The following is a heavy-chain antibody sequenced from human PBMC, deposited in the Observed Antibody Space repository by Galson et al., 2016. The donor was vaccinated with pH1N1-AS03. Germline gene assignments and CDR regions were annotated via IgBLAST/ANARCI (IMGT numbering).Heavy chain of an antibody. V-gene: IGHV1-18*01. CDR3: ARGPKIAVAGPVHI. Sequence: SVKVSCKASGYTLSSYCINWVRQAPGQGLEWMGWISTYNNDTNYAQTLQGRVTMTTDTSTNTAYIELRSLRSDDTAVYYCARGPKIAVAGPVHIWGQGTLVTVSP. D-gene: IGHD6-19*01. CDR2: ISTYNNDT. J-gene: IGHJ4*02. CDR1: GYTLSSYC.